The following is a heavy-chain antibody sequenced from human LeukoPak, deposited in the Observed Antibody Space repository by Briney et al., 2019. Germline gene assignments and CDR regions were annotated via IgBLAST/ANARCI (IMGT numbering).Heavy chain of an antibody. V-gene: IGHV4-38-2*02. D-gene: IGHD4-17*01. CDR1: GYSISSGYY. J-gene: IGHJ4*02. Sequence: SETLSLTCTVSGYSISSGYYWGWIRQPPGKGLEWIGSIYHSGSTYYNPSLKSRVTISVDTSKNQFSLELSSVTAADTAVYYCVRAPYGDYEDWGQGTLVTVSS. CDR2: IYHSGST. CDR3: VRAPYGDYED.